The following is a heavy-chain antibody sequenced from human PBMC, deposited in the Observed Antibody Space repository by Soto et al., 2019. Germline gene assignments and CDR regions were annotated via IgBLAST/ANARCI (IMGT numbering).Heavy chain of an antibody. CDR3: ARTLPNSQLFYS. CDR1: GGFI. D-gene: IGHD1-1*01. V-gene: IGHV4-59*01. CDR2: IYNSGRY. Sequence: SETLSLTCTVSGGFIWGWIRQSPDKGLEWIGYIYNSGRYNYNPSLESRLTISIDTSKNQFSLRLASVTAADTAVYYCARTLPNSQLFYSWSKGTLVTVGS. J-gene: IGHJ4*02.